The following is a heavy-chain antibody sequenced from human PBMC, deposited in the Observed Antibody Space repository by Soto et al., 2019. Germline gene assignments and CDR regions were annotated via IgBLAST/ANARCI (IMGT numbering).Heavy chain of an antibody. CDR1: GFTFSSYA. CDR2: ISGSGGST. J-gene: IGHJ4*02. CDR3: AKHFGDYDFWSGYSYFDY. V-gene: IGHV3-23*01. Sequence: GGSLRLSCAASGFTFSSYAMSWVRQAPGKGLEWVSAISGSGGSTYYADSVKGRFTISRDNSKNTLYLQMNSLRAEDTAVYYCAKHFGDYDFWSGYSYFDYWGQGTLVTVSS. D-gene: IGHD3-3*01.